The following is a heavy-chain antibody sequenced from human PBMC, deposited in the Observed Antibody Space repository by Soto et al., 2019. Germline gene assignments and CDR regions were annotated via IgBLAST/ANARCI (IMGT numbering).Heavy chain of an antibody. CDR3: ARGNDFWSGSYYYYYGMDV. CDR1: GGSISSGDYY. V-gene: IGHV4-30-4*01. CDR2: IYYSGST. Sequence: QVQLQESGPGLVKPSQTLSLTCTVSGGSISSGDYYWSWIRQPPGKGLEWIGYIYYSGSTYYNPSPKSRVTISVDTSKNQFSLKLSSVTAADTAVYYCARGNDFWSGSYYYYYGMDVWGQGTTVTVSS. D-gene: IGHD3-3*01. J-gene: IGHJ6*02.